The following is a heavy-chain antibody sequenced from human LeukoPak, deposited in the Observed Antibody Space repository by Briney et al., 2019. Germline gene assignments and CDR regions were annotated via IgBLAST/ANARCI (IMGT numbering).Heavy chain of an antibody. CDR2: ISSSSSTI. CDR1: GFTFSSYS. V-gene: IGHV3-48*01. CDR3: ARDRVYYGD. Sequence: GGSVRLSCAASGFTFSSYSMNWVRQAPGKGLEWVSYISSSSSTIYYADSVKGRFTISRDNAKNSLYLRMNSLRAEDTAVYYCARDRVYYGDWGQGTLVTVSS. J-gene: IGHJ1*01. D-gene: IGHD3-10*01.